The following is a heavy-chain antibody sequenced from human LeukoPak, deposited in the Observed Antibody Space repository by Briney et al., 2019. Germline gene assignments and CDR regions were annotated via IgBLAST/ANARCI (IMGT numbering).Heavy chain of an antibody. Sequence: GGSLRLSCAASGFTFSDSYMSWNRQAAGKGLEWISYISSTSSHTNYADSVKGRFTISRDNAKRSLYLQMNSLRAEDTAVYYCARGSARWFDPWGQGTLVTVSS. V-gene: IGHV3-11*05. CDR2: ISSTSSHT. CDR1: GFTFSDSY. CDR3: ARGSARWFDP. J-gene: IGHJ5*02.